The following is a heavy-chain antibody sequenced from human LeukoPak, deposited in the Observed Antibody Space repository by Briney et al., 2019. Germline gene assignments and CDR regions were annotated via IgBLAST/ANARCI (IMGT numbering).Heavy chain of an antibody. V-gene: IGHV3-74*01. CDR3: VRVVMGRWFDA. J-gene: IGHJ5*02. Sequence: GGSLRLSCAASGFTFSSYWMQWVRQAPGKGLVGVSRIYSDGLSTAYADSVKGRFTISRDNAENTLYLQMNSLRAEDTAVYYCVRVVMGRWFDAWGQGTQVTVSS. D-gene: IGHD1-26*01. CDR1: GFTFSSYW. CDR2: IYSDGLST.